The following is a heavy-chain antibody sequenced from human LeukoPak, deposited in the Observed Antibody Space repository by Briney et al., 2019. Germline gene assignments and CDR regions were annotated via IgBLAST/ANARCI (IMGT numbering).Heavy chain of an antibody. CDR3: ACPPEDDILTGYSY. CDR2: IRYDGSNK. CDR1: GFTFSSYG. J-gene: IGHJ4*02. V-gene: IGHV3-30*02. D-gene: IGHD3-9*01. Sequence: GGSLRLSCAASGFTFSSYGMHWVRQAPGKGLEWVAFIRYDGSNKYYADSVKGRFTISRDNSKNTLYLQMNSLRAEDTAVYYYACPPEDDILTGYSYWGQGTLVTVSS.